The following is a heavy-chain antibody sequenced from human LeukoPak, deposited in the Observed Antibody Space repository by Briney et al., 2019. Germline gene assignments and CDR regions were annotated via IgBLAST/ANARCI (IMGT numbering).Heavy chain of an antibody. Sequence: ASVKVSCKTSVYTFGNYGIIWVRQAPGQGLEWMGWINANSGGTKYAQKFQGRVTMTRDTSISTAYMELSRLRSDDTAVYYCARDQAIAAAGRWFDPWGQGTLVTVSS. J-gene: IGHJ5*02. CDR2: INANSGGT. D-gene: IGHD6-13*01. CDR1: VYTFGNYG. CDR3: ARDQAIAAAGRWFDP. V-gene: IGHV1-2*02.